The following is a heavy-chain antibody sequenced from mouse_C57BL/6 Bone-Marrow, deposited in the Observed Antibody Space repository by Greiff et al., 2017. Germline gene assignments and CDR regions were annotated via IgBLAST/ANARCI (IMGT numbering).Heavy chain of an antibody. CDR1: GYTFPSHW. D-gene: IGHD1-1*01. Sequence: QVQLQQSGPELVRPGASVKISCKAPGYTFPSHWMQWVRQRPGQGLEWIGEIFPGSGSTYYNEKFKGKATLTVDTSSSTAYMQLSRLTSEDSAVYVCARSGFITTAYAMDYWGQGTSVTVSS. CDR2: IFPGSGST. CDR3: ARSGFITTAYAMDY. V-gene: IGHV1-56*01. J-gene: IGHJ4*01.